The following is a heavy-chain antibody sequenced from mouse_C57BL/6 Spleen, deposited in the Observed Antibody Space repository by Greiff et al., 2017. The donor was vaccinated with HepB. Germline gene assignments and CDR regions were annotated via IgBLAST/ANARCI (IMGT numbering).Heavy chain of an antibody. CDR1: GFNINDYY. D-gene: IGHD2-3*01. CDR3: TTVPYDAWVAY. J-gene: IGHJ3*01. CDR2: IDPEDGDT. Sequence: EVQLQQSGAELVRPGASVKLSCTASGFNINDYYMHWVKQRPEQGLEWIGRIDPEDGDTEYAPKFQGKATMTADTSSNTAYLQLSSLTSEDTAVYYCTTVPYDAWVAYWGQGTLVTVSA. V-gene: IGHV14-1*01.